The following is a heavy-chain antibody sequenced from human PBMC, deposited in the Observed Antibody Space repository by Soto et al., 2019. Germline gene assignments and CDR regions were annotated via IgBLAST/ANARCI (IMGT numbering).Heavy chain of an antibody. J-gene: IGHJ6*02. D-gene: IGHD3-22*01. CDR1: VFTFGEYA. Sequence: GGSLRLSCIASVFTFGEYAVTWVRQAPGKGLEWVGFIRSKVYGGTKEYAASVKGRFTISRDDSKTIAYLQMNSLKTEDTAVYYCTRLDYYDNSGSYSGMDVWGRGTTVTVSS. CDR2: IRSKVYGGTK. V-gene: IGHV3-49*04. CDR3: TRLDYYDNSGSYSGMDV.